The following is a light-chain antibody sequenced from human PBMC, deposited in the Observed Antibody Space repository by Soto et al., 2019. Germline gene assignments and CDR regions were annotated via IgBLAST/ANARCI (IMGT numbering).Light chain of an antibody. CDR3: QQYGSSPPLT. V-gene: IGKV3-15*01. Sequence: EVVMTQSPGTLSVSPGERATLSCRASQNVRNNLAWYQHKPGQAPRLLIYGASTRATGIPARFSGSGSGTEFTLTISGLQSEDFAVYYCQQYGSSPPLTFGGGTKVEIK. J-gene: IGKJ4*01. CDR2: GAS. CDR1: QNVRNN.